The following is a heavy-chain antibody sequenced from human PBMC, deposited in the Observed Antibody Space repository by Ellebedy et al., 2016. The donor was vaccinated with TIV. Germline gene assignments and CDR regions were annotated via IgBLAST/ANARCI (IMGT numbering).Heavy chain of an antibody. CDR3: ARDFLRAPDGSGTYNNWLDP. CDR1: VGTFSDYA. Sequence: ASVKVSXXASVGTFSDYAISWVRQAPAQGLEWMGAIIPIVGTANYAQKSQDRVTIIADESTRTAYMELSSLRSEDTAVYYCARDFLRAPDGSGTYNNWLDPWGQGTLVTVSS. D-gene: IGHD3-10*01. J-gene: IGHJ5*02. V-gene: IGHV1-69*13. CDR2: IIPIVGTA.